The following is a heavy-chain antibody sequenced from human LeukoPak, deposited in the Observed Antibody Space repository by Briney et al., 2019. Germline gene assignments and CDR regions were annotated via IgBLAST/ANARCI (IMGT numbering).Heavy chain of an antibody. V-gene: IGHV3-23*01. J-gene: IGHJ4*02. Sequence: TGGSLRLSCAASGFTFSRYAMSWVRQAPGKGLEWVSAISGSGGSTYYADSVKGRFSISRDNSKNTMYLQMNSLRAEDTAVYYCAKALGEYYFDYWGQGTLVTVSS. D-gene: IGHD3-10*01. CDR2: ISGSGGST. CDR1: GFTFSRYA. CDR3: AKALGEYYFDY.